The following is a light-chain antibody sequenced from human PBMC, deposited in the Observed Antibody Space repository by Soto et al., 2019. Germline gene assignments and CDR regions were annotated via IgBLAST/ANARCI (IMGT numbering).Light chain of an antibody. V-gene: IGLV1-51*02. J-gene: IGLJ1*01. CDR2: END. Sequence: QSVVTRAGTECASRGQQADFFSSGSSSNIGNNHVSWYQQLPGTAPKLLIYENDKRPSGIPDRFSGSKSGTSATLGITGLQTGDEADYYCGTWDSSLNVYVFATGTKVTVL. CDR1: SSNIGNNH. CDR3: GTWDSSLNVYV.